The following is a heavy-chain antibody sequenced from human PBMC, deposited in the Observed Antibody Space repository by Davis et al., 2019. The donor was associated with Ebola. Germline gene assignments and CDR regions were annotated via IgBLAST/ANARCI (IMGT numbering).Heavy chain of an antibody. CDR2: ISYDGSNK. Sequence: GGSLRLSCAASGFTFSSYGMHWVRQAPGKGLEWVAVISYDGSNKYYADSVKGRFTISRDNAKNSLYLQMNSLRDEDTAVYYCARSLGDIVLVPAALVPDYWGQGTLVTVPS. CDR3: ARSLGDIVLVPAALVPDY. V-gene: IGHV3-30*03. CDR1: GFTFSSYG. D-gene: IGHD2-2*01. J-gene: IGHJ4*02.